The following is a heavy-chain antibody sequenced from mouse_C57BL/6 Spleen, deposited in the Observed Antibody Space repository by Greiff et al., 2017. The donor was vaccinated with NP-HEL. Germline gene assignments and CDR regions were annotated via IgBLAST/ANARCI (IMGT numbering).Heavy chain of an antibody. Sequence: VKLEESGPGLVQPSQSLSITCTVSGFSLTSYGVHWVRQSPGKGLEWLGVIWSGGSTDYNAAFISRLSISKDNSKSQVFFKMNSLQADDTAIYYCARGGLRYFAYWGQGTLVTVSA. V-gene: IGHV2-2*01. CDR2: IWSGGST. J-gene: IGHJ3*01. D-gene: IGHD1-1*01. CDR3: ARGGLRYFAY. CDR1: GFSLTSYG.